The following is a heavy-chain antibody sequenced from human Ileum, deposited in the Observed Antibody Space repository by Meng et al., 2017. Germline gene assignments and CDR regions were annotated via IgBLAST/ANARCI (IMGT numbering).Heavy chain of an antibody. CDR1: GGSISSGGYY. Sequence: VQLQESGPGLVKRSQTLSLTCPGSGGSISSGGYYWSWIRQHPGKGLEWIGDIYYSGTTYYNPSLKSRVTISVDTSKNQFTLKLSSVTAADTAVYYCAREPPAAAGTGADYWGQGTLVTVSS. J-gene: IGHJ4*02. CDR3: AREPPAAAGTGADY. CDR2: IYYSGTT. V-gene: IGHV4-31*03. D-gene: IGHD6-13*01.